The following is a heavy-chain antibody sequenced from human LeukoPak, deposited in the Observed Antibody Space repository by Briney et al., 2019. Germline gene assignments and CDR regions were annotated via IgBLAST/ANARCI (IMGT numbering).Heavy chain of an antibody. CDR2: INPNSGGT. CDR3: ARGPFSYSGSYLFDY. J-gene: IGHJ4*02. D-gene: IGHD1-26*01. V-gene: IGHV1-2*02. CDR1: GYTFTGYY. Sequence: GASVKVSCKASGYTFTGYYMHWVRQAPGQGLEWMGWINPNSGGTNYAQKFQGRVTMTRDTSISTAYMELSSLRSEDTAVYYCARGPFSYSGSYLFDYWGQGTLVTVSS.